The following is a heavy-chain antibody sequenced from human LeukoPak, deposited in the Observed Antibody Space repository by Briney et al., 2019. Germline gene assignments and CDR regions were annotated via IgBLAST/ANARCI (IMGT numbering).Heavy chain of an antibody. D-gene: IGHD5-12*01. J-gene: IGHJ4*02. Sequence: GASVKVSCKASGYTFTSYDINWVRQATGQGLEWMGWMNPNSSNTGYAQKFQGRVTMTRSTSISTAYMELSSLRSEDTAVYYCARGIGSGYARNYWGQGTLVTVSS. CDR1: GYTFTSYD. CDR3: ARGIGSGYARNY. V-gene: IGHV1-8*01. CDR2: MNPNSSNT.